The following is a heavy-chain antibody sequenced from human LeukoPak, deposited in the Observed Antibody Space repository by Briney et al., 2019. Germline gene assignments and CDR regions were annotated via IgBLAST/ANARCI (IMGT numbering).Heavy chain of an antibody. V-gene: IGHV4-59*01. J-gene: IGHJ4*02. D-gene: IGHD3-22*01. CDR1: GGSISSYY. CDR3: ARGPADYYDSSGYFDY. CDR2: IYYSGST. Sequence: PSETLSLTCTVSGGSISSYYWSWIRQPPGKGLEWIGYIYYSGSTNYNPSLKSRVTISVDTSKNQFSLKLSSVTAADTAVYYCARGPADYYDSSGYFDYWGQGTLVTVSS.